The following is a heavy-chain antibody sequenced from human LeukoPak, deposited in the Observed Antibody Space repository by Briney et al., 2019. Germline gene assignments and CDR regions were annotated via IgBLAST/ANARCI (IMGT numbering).Heavy chain of an antibody. Sequence: PGGSLRLSCAASGFTFSGSAMHWVRQASGKGLEWVGRIRSKANSYATVYAASVNGRFTISRDDSKNTAYLQMSSLKTEDTAVYYCTGEATSPDYWGQGTLVTVSS. CDR1: GFTFSGSA. CDR3: TGEATSPDY. CDR2: IRSKANSYAT. J-gene: IGHJ4*02. V-gene: IGHV3-73*01. D-gene: IGHD5-12*01.